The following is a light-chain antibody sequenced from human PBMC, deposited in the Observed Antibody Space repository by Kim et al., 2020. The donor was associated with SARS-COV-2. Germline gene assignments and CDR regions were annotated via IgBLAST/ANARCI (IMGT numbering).Light chain of an antibody. CDR1: HNINIV. V-gene: IGKV1-5*01. CDR2: EAS. Sequence: VTITCRTSHNINIVLAWYQQKPGQAPNLLFYEASTLESGVPSRFSGSGSGTEFTLTISSLQPDDFATYYCQQYDGLSTFGQGTKVDIK. CDR3: QQYDGLST. J-gene: IGKJ1*01.